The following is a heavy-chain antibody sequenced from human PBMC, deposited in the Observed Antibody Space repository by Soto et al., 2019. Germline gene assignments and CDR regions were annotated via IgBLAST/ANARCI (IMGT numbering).Heavy chain of an antibody. CDR2: INPNSGGT. V-gene: IGHV1-2*04. Sequence: ASVKVSCRAAGYTFTGYYMHWVRQAPGQGLEWMGWINPNSGGTNYAQKFQGWVTMTTDTSTSTAYMELRSLRSDDTAVYYCAREVGAQTGAGDYWGQGTLVTVPQ. J-gene: IGHJ4*02. D-gene: IGHD1-26*01. CDR3: AREVGAQTGAGDY. CDR1: GYTFTGYY.